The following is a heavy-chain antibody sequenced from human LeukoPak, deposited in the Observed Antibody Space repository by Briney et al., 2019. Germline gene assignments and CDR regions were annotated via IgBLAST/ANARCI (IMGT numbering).Heavy chain of an antibody. V-gene: IGHV3-33*01. Sequence: GGSLRLSCAASGFMFSNYGMHWVRQAPGKGLEWVAVIWYDGSNEYYADSVEGRFTISRDNSKNTLYLQMNSLRPEDTAVYYCGRALPDYYDGSGYYDYWGQGTLVTVSS. J-gene: IGHJ4*02. D-gene: IGHD3-22*01. CDR3: GRALPDYYDGSGYYDY. CDR1: GFMFSNYG. CDR2: IWYDGSNE.